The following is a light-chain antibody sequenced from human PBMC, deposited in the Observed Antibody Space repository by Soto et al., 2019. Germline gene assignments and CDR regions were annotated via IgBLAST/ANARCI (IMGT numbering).Light chain of an antibody. CDR1: QSVSSSY. Sequence: EIVLTQSPGTLSLSPGERATLSCRASQSVSSSYLAWYQKKPGQAPRLLIYDASSRATGIPDRFSGSGSGKDFTLTISRLEPEDFGVYYCQQYGSSPTFGGGTKVEIK. V-gene: IGKV3-20*01. CDR2: DAS. J-gene: IGKJ4*01. CDR3: QQYGSSPT.